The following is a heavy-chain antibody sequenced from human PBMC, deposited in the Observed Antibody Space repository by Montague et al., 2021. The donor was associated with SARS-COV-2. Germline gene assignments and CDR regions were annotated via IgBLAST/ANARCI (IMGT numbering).Heavy chain of an antibody. Sequence: SLRLSCAASGFTFSSYSMNWVRQAPGKGLEWVSSISSSISYIYYADSVKGRFTISRDNAKNSLYLQMNSLRAEDTAVYYCARDKYYDILTGYYNYWGQGTLVTVSS. J-gene: IGHJ4*02. V-gene: IGHV3-21*01. CDR2: ISSSISYI. CDR1: GFTFSSYS. CDR3: ARDKYYDILTGYYNY. D-gene: IGHD3-9*01.